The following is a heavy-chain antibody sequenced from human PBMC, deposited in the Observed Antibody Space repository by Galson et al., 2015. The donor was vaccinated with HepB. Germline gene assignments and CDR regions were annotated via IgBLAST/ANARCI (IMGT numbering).Heavy chain of an antibody. CDR2: IIPILGIA. V-gene: IGHV1-69*04. CDR1: GGTFSSYT. J-gene: IGHJ6*02. CDR3: ARDHTAAAGRGIAVAGGGLFYYGMDV. D-gene: IGHD6-19*01. Sequence: SVKVSCKASGGTFSSYTISWVRQAPGQGLEWMGRIIPILGIANYAQEFQGRVTITADKSTSTAYMELSSLRSEDTAVYYCARDHTAAAGRGIAVAGGGLFYYGMDVWGQGTTVTVSS.